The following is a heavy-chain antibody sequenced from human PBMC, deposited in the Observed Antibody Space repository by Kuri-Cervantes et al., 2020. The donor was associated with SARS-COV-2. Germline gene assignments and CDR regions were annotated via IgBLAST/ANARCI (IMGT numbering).Heavy chain of an antibody. V-gene: IGHV3-21*01. CDR1: GFTFSSYS. D-gene: IGHD3-3*01. J-gene: IGHJ2*01. CDR2: ISSSSSYI. CDR3: ARGYYDFWSGHYVSLTDWYFDL. Sequence: GGSLRLSCAASGFTFSSYSMNWVRQAPGKGLEWVSSISSSSSYIYYADSVKGRFTISRDNAKNSLYLQMNSLRAEDTAVYYCARGYYDFWSGHYVSLTDWYFDLWGRGTLVTVSS.